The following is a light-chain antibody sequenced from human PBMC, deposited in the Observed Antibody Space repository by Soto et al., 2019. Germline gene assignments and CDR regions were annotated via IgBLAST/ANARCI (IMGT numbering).Light chain of an antibody. V-gene: IGLV2-14*03. J-gene: IGLJ1*01. CDR2: DVS. CDR1: SSDVGAYNY. CDR3: FSYTTSSTYV. Sequence: QSALAQPASVSGSRGQSITISCTGTSSDVGAYNYVSWYQQLPGKAPKLMIYDVSNRPSGVSNRFSGSKSGNTASLTISGLQAEDETDYYCFSYTTSSTYVFGTGTKLTVL.